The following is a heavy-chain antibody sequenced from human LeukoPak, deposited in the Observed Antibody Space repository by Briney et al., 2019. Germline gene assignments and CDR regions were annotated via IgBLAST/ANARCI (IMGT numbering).Heavy chain of an antibody. Sequence: PSETLSLTCTLSGGSISLGSFYWTWIRQPAGKGLEWIGFVYTRGTTNYNPSLKSRVTMSLDTSKNQFSLNLNSVTAADTAVYYCARASGRFITDWAPWMGFDLWGQGTLVAVSS. D-gene: IGHD3-9*01. CDR2: VYTRGTT. V-gene: IGHV4-61*02. J-gene: IGHJ4*02. CDR1: GGSISLGSFY. CDR3: ARASGRFITDWAPWMGFDL.